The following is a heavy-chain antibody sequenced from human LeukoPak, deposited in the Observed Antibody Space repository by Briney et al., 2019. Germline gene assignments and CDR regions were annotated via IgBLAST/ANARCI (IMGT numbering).Heavy chain of an antibody. CDR3: TRQPTTLDGSKFMSTDH. D-gene: IGHD5/OR15-5a*01. Sequence: GGSLRLSCAASGFTFSSYWMSWVRQAPGKGLEWVASVKEDGSEQYYVDSVRGRFIISRDNAKNSLYLQMSSLRAEDTAVYYCTRQPTTLDGSKFMSTDHWGQGTLVTVSS. CDR2: VKEDGSEQ. CDR1: GFTFSSYW. J-gene: IGHJ4*02. V-gene: IGHV3-7*01.